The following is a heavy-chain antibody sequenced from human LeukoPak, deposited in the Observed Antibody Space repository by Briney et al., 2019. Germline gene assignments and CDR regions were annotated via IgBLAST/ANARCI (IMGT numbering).Heavy chain of an antibody. CDR3: ARGPYCGGDCSSVY. V-gene: IGHV3-66*01. D-gene: IGHD2-21*02. J-gene: IGHJ4*02. CDR2: IYSGDST. Sequence: GGSLRLSCAASGFTVSSNYMSWVRQAPGKRLEWVSFIYSGDSTYYADSVKGRFTISRDNSKNTLYLHMNSLRAEDTAVYYCARGPYCGGDCSSVYWGQGTLVTVSS. CDR1: GFTVSSNY.